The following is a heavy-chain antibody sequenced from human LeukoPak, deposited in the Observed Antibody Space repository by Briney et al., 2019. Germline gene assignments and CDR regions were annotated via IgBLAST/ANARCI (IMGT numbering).Heavy chain of an antibody. CDR2: ISGGGGST. CDR1: GFTFSSYG. CDR3: AKESSLLRGPTVIYYFDF. D-gene: IGHD3-10*01. Sequence: PGGSLRLSCAASGFTFSSYGMHCVRQAPGKGLEWVSSISGGGGSTYYADSVKGRFTISRDNSKNTLYLQMNSLRAEDTAIYYCAKESSLLRGPTVIYYFDFWGQGTLVTVSS. J-gene: IGHJ4*02. V-gene: IGHV3-23*01.